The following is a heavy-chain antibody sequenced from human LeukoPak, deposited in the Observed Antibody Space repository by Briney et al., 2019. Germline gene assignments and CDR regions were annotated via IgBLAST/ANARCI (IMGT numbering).Heavy chain of an antibody. D-gene: IGHD2-2*01. J-gene: IGHJ5*02. V-gene: IGHV4-31*03. CDR2: IYYSGST. CDR3: ARAGEDIVVVPAETYNWFDP. Sequence: PSETLSLTCSVSGGSISSGGYYWSWIRQHPGKGLEWIGYIYYSGSTYYNPSLKSRVTISVDTSKNQFSLKLSSVTAADTAVYYCARAGEDIVVVPAETYNWFDPWGQGTLVTVSS. CDR1: GGSISSGGYY.